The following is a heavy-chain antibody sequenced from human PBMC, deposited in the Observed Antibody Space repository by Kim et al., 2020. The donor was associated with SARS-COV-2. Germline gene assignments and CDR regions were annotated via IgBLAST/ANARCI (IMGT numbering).Heavy chain of an antibody. V-gene: IGHV4-4*09. D-gene: IGHD5-18*01. Sequence: TNYSTPRKSRVTISVDTSKNQFSLKLSSVTAADTAVYYCASRGYSYGFDYWGQGTLVTVSS. CDR3: ASRGYSYGFDY. CDR2: T. J-gene: IGHJ4*02.